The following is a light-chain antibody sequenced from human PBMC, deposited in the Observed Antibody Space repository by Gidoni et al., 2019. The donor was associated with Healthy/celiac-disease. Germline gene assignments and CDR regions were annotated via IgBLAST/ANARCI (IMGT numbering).Light chain of an antibody. Sequence: DIQMTQSPSSLSASVGDRVTITCRASRSISSYLNWYQQKPGKAPKLLIYAASSLQSGVPSRFSGSGSGTDFTLTISSLQPEDFATYYCQQSYSTLRTFGPGTKVDIK. CDR2: AAS. CDR3: QQSYSTLRT. J-gene: IGKJ3*01. CDR1: RSISSY. V-gene: IGKV1-39*01.